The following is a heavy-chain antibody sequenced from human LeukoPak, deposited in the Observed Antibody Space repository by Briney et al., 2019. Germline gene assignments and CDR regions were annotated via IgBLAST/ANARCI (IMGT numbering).Heavy chain of an antibody. CDR2: VYYGGRD. V-gene: IGHV4-39*07. Sequence: SETLSLTCTVYGDSISSDNVYWGWIRQPPGKGLEWIASVYYGGRDNYNPSLASRATMSVDTSKNQFSLKLTSVTAADTAVYYCARSSGYMSYWGQGTLVTVSS. CDR3: ARSSGYMSY. CDR1: GDSISSDNVY. J-gene: IGHJ4*02. D-gene: IGHD3-22*01.